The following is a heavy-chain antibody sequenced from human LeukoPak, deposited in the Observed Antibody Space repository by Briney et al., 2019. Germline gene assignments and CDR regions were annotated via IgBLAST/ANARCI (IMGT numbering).Heavy chain of an antibody. D-gene: IGHD2-15*01. CDR2: IYDSGST. CDR3: ARDNEYCSAGSCLHYYYYGMDV. V-gene: IGHV4-59*01. CDR1: GGSIRRYY. J-gene: IGHJ6*02. Sequence: SETLSLTCTVSGGSIRRYYWSWIRQPPGKGLEWIGYIYDSGSTNYNPSLNSRVTISVDTSKNQFSLKLRSVTAADTAVYYCARDNEYCSAGSCLHYYYYGMDVWGQGTTVTVSS.